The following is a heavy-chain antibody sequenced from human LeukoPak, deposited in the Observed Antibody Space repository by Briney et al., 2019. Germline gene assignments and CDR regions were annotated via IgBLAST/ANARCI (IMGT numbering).Heavy chain of an antibody. D-gene: IGHD6-13*01. Sequence: PGGSLRLSCAASGFTFSSYGMHWVRQAPGKGLEWVSLIRNDIPKDGINKYYADSVRGRFTISRDNSKNTVYLQMNSLRVADTAMYYCAKGDSNWGQGPLVTVSS. V-gene: IGHV3-30*02. J-gene: IGHJ4*02. CDR1: GFTFSSYG. CDR2: IRNDIPKDGINK. CDR3: AKGDSN.